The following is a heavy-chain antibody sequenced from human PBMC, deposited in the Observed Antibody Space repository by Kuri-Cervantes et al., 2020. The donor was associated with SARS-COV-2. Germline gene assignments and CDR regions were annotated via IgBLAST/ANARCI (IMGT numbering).Heavy chain of an antibody. V-gene: IGHV4-39*01. CDR2: IYYSGST. J-gene: IGHJ5*02. CDR3: ARQMVSSITIFGVVITRNWFDP. Sequence: GSLRLSCTVSGGSISSSSYYWGWIRQPPGKGLEWVGSIYYSGSTYYNPSFKSRVTISVNTSKNQFSLKLSSVTAADTAVYYCARQMVSSITIFGVVITRNWFDPWGQGTLVTVSS. CDR1: GGSISSSSYY. D-gene: IGHD3-3*01.